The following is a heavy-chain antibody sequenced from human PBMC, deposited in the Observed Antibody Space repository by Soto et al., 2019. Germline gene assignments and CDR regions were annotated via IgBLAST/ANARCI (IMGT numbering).Heavy chain of an antibody. CDR2: IIPIFGTA. V-gene: IGHV1-69*13. CDR1: GGTFSSYA. D-gene: IGHD1-26*01. CDR3: ARDQRELGLFDY. J-gene: IGHJ4*02. Sequence: SVKVSCKASGGTFSSYAISWVRQAPRQGLEWMGGIIPIFGTANYAQKFQGRVTITADESTSTAYMELSSLRSEDTAVYYCARDQRELGLFDYWGQGTLVTVSS.